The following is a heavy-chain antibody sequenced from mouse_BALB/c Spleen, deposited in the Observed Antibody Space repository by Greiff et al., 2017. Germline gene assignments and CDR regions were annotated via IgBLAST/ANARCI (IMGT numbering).Heavy chain of an antibody. CDR3: TRKGYGNYLAWFAY. D-gene: IGHD2-10*02. CDR1: GYTFTSYY. J-gene: IGHJ3*01. Sequence: QVQLQQSGADLVKPGASVKLSCKASGYTFTSYYMYWVKQRPGQGLEWIGEINPSYGGTNFNEKFKSKATLTVDKSSSTAYMQLSSLTSEDSAVYYCTRKGYGNYLAWFAYWGQGSLVTVSA. CDR2: INPSYGGT. V-gene: IGHV1S81*02.